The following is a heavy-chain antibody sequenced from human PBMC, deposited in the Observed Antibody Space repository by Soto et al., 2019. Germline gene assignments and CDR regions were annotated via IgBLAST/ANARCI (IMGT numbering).Heavy chain of an antibody. Sequence: SETLSLTCAVYGGSFSGYYWSWFRQPPGKGLEWIGYIYHSGSTYYNPSLKSRVTISVDRSKNQFSLKLSSVTAADTAVYYCARAPGYSGNWFDPWGQGTLVTVSS. V-gene: IGHV4-30-2*01. CDR1: GGSFSGYY. J-gene: IGHJ5*02. CDR3: ARAPGYSGNWFDP. CDR2: IYHSGST. D-gene: IGHD5-12*01.